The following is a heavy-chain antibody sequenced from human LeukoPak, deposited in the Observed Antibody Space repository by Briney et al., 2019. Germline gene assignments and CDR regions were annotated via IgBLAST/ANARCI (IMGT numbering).Heavy chain of an antibody. CDR3: ARKDGDF. Sequence: SETLSLTCTVSGVSISAYYWTWIRQPAGKGLEWTGRIYTSGITNYNPSLESRLTMSLDTSKNQISLRLSSVTAADTAVYYCARKDGDFWGQGTLVTVSS. CDR2: IYTSGIT. CDR1: GVSISAYY. V-gene: IGHV4-4*07. J-gene: IGHJ4*02.